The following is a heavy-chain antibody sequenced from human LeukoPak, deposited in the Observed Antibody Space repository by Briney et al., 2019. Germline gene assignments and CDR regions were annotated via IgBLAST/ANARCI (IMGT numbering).Heavy chain of an antibody. V-gene: IGHV4-59*11. CDR3: ARDTYYGDYDFSYYGMDV. CDR2: NYYSGST. CDR1: GGSISNHY. Sequence: SETLSLTCTVSGGSISNHYRSWIRQPPGKGLEWIGYNYYSGSTNYNPSLKSRVTISIDASKNQFSLKLSSVTAADTAVYYCARDTYYGDYDFSYYGMDVWGQGTTVIVSS. D-gene: IGHD4-17*01. J-gene: IGHJ6*02.